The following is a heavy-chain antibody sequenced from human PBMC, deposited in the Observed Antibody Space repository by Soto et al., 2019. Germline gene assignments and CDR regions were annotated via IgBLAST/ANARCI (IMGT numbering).Heavy chain of an antibody. D-gene: IGHD4-4*01. V-gene: IGHV4-59*01. J-gene: IGHJ6*02. CDR3: AREGVNDYNFNYYGMDV. CDR2: IYYSGST. CDR1: GGSISIFY. Sequence: QVQLQESGPGLVKPSETLSLTCRVSGGSISIFYWIWIRQPPGKGLEWIGYIYYSGSTNYSPSLKGRVTLSLDTPKSQCSLKMSSVTAAATAVYYCAREGVNDYNFNYYGMDVWGQGNTVTVSS.